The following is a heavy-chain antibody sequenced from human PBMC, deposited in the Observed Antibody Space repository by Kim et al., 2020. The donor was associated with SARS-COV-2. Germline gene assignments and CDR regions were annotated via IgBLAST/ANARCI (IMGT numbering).Heavy chain of an antibody. CDR2: IYYSGST. CDR3: ARGGVAGTGAFDI. CDR1: GGSISSGGYY. V-gene: IGHV4-31*03. J-gene: IGHJ3*02. Sequence: SETLSLTCTVSGGSISSGGYYWSWIRQHPGKGLEWIGYIYYSGSTYYNPSLKSRVTISVDTSKNKFSLKLSSVTAADTAVYYCARGGVAGTGAFDIWGQGTMVTVSS. D-gene: IGHD6-19*01.